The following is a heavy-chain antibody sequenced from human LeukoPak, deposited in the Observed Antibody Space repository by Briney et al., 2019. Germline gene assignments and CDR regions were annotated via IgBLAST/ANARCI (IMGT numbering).Heavy chain of an antibody. V-gene: IGHV3-23*01. J-gene: IGHJ6*03. CDR1: GFTFSSYA. D-gene: IGHD1-26*01. Sequence: GGSLRLSCAASGFTFSSYAMHWVRQAPGKGLEWVSTINGNGAATYYADSFKGRFLISRDDSKSTVYLRMNKLRVEDSGLYYCANGLAASGNFLLRDYYYFIDVWGKGTTVIVS. CDR2: INGNGAAT. CDR3: ANGLAASGNFLLRDYYYFIDV.